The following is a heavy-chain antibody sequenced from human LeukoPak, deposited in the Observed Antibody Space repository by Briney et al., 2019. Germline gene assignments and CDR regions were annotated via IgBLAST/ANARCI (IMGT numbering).Heavy chain of an antibody. J-gene: IGHJ4*02. V-gene: IGHV3-30-3*01. D-gene: IGHD5-12*01. Sequence: PGRSLRLSCAASGFTFSSYAMHWFRQAPGRGLEELAVISYYGNNKYYADSVKSRFTISRDNSKNTLYLQMNSLRAEDTAVYYCAKMTIVATIFFDYWGQGTLVTVSS. CDR2: ISYYGNNK. CDR1: GFTFSSYA. CDR3: AKMTIVATIFFDY.